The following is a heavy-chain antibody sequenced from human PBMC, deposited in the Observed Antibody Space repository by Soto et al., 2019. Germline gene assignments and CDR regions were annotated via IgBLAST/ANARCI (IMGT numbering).Heavy chain of an antibody. D-gene: IGHD1-26*01. V-gene: IGHV3-23*01. J-gene: IGHJ6*02. Sequence: GGSLRLSCAASGFTFSSYAMSWVRQAPGKGLEWVSAISGSGGSTYYADSVKGRFTISRDNSKNTLYLQMNSLRAEVTAVYYCAKTIVTHYYYYGKDVWGQGTTVTVSS. CDR2: ISGSGGST. CDR1: GFTFSSYA. CDR3: AKTIVTHYYYYGKDV.